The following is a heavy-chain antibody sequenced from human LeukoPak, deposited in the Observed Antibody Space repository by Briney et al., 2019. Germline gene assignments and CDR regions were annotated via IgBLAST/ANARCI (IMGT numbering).Heavy chain of an antibody. CDR3: TTLGRIAAAGTRAGVRDY. Sequence: PGGSLRLSCAASGFTFSNAWMSWVRQAPGKGLEWVGRIKSKTDGGTTDYAAPVKGRFTISRDDSKNTLYLQMNSLKTEDTAVYYCTTLGRIAAAGTRAGVRDYWGQGTLVTVSS. CDR1: GFTFSNAW. D-gene: IGHD6-13*01. J-gene: IGHJ4*02. V-gene: IGHV3-15*01. CDR2: IKSKTDGGTT.